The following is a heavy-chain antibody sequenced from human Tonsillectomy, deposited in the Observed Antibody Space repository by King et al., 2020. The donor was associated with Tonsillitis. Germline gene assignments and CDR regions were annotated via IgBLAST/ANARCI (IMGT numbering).Heavy chain of an antibody. CDR2: ISYDGSNK. V-gene: IGHV3-30*18. Sequence: QVQLVESGGGVVQPGRSLRLSCAASGFIFNTYGMHWVRQAPGKGLEWVAIISYDGSNKYFADSVKGRFTITRDNSKNTLYLQMNSLRAEDTAVYYCAKGTVRYFDWSAFDYWGQGTLVTVSS. CDR3: AKGTVRYFDWSAFDY. D-gene: IGHD3-9*01. J-gene: IGHJ4*02. CDR1: GFIFNTYG.